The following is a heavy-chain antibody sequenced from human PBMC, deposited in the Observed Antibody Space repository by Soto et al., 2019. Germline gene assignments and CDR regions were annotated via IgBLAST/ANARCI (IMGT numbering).Heavy chain of an antibody. D-gene: IGHD1-1*01. CDR2: IIPIFGAT. CDR3: ARAPSGERAYYFDT. V-gene: IGHV1-69*13. Sequence: SVKVSCKASGGTFSTYPINWVRQAPGQGLEWMGGIIPIFGATDFAQKFQGRVTITADESTSTAYMELSNLRSEDTAVYYCARAPSGERAYYFDTWGQGTLVTVSS. CDR1: GGTFSTYP. J-gene: IGHJ4*02.